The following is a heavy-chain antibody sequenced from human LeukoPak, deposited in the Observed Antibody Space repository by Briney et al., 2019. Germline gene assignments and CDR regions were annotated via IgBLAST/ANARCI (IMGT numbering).Heavy chain of an antibody. Sequence: GGSLRLSCAASGFTFSSYSMNWVRQAPGKGLEWVSYISSSSSTIYYADSVKGRFTISRGNSKNTLYLQMNSLRAEDTAVYYCARGIAAAGIVGVFDYWGQGILVTVSS. J-gene: IGHJ4*02. CDR3: ARGIAAAGIVGVFDY. CDR1: GFTFSSYS. V-gene: IGHV3-48*01. D-gene: IGHD6-13*01. CDR2: ISSSSSTI.